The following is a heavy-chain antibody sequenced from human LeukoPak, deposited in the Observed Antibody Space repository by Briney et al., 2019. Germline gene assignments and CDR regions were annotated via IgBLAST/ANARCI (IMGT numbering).Heavy chain of an antibody. Sequence: ASVKVSCKTSGYTFTNYDINWVRQATGQGLEWMGRINPNSGGTNYAQKFQGRVTMTRDTSISTAYMELSRLRSDDTAVYYCARSLWFGEYDYWGQGTLVTVSS. D-gene: IGHD3-10*01. V-gene: IGHV1-2*06. CDR3: ARSLWFGEYDY. CDR2: INPNSGGT. J-gene: IGHJ4*02. CDR1: GYTFTNYD.